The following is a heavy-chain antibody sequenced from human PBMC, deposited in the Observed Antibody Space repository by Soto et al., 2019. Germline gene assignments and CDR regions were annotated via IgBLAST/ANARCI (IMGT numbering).Heavy chain of an antibody. V-gene: IGHV3-9*01. D-gene: IGHD5-12*01. J-gene: IGHJ6*02. CDR3: AKERGYSGYDHYYYYYGMDV. Sequence: HPGGSLRLSCAASGFTFDDYAMHWVRQAPGKGLEWVSGISWNSGSIGYADSVKGRFTISRDNAKNSLYLQMNSLRAEDTALYYCAKERGYSGYDHYYYYYGMDVWGQGTTVTVSS. CDR2: ISWNSGSI. CDR1: GFTFDDYA.